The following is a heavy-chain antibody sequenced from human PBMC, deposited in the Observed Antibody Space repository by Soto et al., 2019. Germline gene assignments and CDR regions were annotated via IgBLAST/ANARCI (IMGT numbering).Heavy chain of an antibody. V-gene: IGHV2-5*01. CDR2: IYWNDDK. Sequence: QITLKESGPTLVKPTQTLTLTCTFSGFSLTNIAVGVGWIRQPPGKALEWLGVIYWNDDKRYSPSLKSRLTITKDTSKNQVVLTMSNMDPVDTGTYYCAHTAEQWLSREFDYWGQGTLVTVSS. CDR3: AHTAEQWLSREFDY. D-gene: IGHD6-19*01. CDR1: GFSLTNIAVG. J-gene: IGHJ4*02.